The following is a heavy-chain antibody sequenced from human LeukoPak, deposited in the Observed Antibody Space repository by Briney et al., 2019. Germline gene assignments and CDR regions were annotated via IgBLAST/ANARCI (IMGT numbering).Heavy chain of an antibody. CDR1: GFTFRNYG. CDR2: ISYDGTRK. CDR3: ARDADTTARNWYFDL. D-gene: IGHD3-16*01. Sequence: GRSLRLSCAPSGFTFRNYGIHWVRQAPGKGLEWVAAISYDGTRKFYSDSGEGRFTISRDNSMNTLYLQINSLRAEDTALYFCARDADTTARNWYFDLWGRGTLLTVSS. J-gene: IGHJ2*01. V-gene: IGHV3-30*03.